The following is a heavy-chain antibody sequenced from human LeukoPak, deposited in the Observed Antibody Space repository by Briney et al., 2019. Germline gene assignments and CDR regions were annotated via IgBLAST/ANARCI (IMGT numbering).Heavy chain of an antibody. CDR1: GGSISSGGYY. J-gene: IGHJ4*02. D-gene: IGHD3-3*01. CDR3: ARSNLEWLLHDY. V-gene: IGHV4-31*03. CDR2: IYYSGST. Sequence: SQTLSLTCTVSGGSISSGGYYWSWTRQHPGKGLEWIGYIYYSGSTYYNPSLKSRVTISVDTSKNQFSLKLSSVTAADTAVYYCARSNLEWLLHDYWGQGTLVTVSS.